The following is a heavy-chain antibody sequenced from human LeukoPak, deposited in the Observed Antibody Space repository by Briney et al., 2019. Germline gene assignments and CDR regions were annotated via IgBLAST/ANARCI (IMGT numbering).Heavy chain of an antibody. Sequence: GGSLRLSCGASGFTFSSYSMNWVRQAPGKGLEWVSSISSSSDYIYFADSVKGRFTISRDNAKNSLYLQMNSLRAEDTAVYYCARETTVTSGWFDPWGQGTLVTVSS. D-gene: IGHD4-17*01. CDR2: ISSSSDYI. V-gene: IGHV3-21*01. CDR1: GFTFSSYS. J-gene: IGHJ5*02. CDR3: ARETTVTSGWFDP.